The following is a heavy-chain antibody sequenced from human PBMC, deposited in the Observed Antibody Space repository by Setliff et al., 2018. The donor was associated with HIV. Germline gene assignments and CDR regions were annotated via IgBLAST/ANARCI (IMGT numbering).Heavy chain of an antibody. D-gene: IGHD6-19*01. J-gene: IGHJ4*02. CDR3: ARQFRYPNRAVAGVDY. V-gene: IGHV4-39*01. CDR2: LYYGGST. CDR1: GDSISTSNSY. Sequence: PSETLSLTCTVSGDSISTSNSYWGWVRQPPGKGLEWIGSLYYGGSTYYNPSLKSRVTISIDTSKNQFSLKLNSVTAADTAIYFCARQFRYPNRAVAGVDYWGQGTLVTVSS.